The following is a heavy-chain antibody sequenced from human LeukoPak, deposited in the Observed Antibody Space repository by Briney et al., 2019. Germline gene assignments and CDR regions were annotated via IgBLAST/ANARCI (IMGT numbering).Heavy chain of an antibody. CDR3: ARVGYYDFWSGYSAFDY. CDR1: GYTFTSYG. V-gene: IGHV1-18*01. J-gene: IGHJ4*02. Sequence: ASAKVSCKASGYTFTSYGISWVRQAPGQGLEWMGWISAYNGNTNYAQKLQGRVTMTTDTSTSTAYMELRSLRSDDTAVYYCARVGYYDFWSGYSAFDYWGQGTLVTVSS. D-gene: IGHD3-3*01. CDR2: ISAYNGNT.